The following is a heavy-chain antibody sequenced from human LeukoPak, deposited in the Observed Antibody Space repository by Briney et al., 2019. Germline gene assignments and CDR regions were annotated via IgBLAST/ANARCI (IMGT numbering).Heavy chain of an antibody. CDR3: ARGSGHDRVYYYGIDV. J-gene: IGHJ6*02. Sequence: GGSLRLSCAASGFTFSDYSFTWTRQAPGKGLEWVAYIRKDGYRIYYGDSVKGRFTISRDNAQNSVYLQMNSLRVEDTAVYYCARGSGHDRVYYYGIDVWGQGTTVTVSS. CDR1: GFTFSDYS. D-gene: IGHD5-12*01. CDR2: IRKDGYRI. V-gene: IGHV3-11*01.